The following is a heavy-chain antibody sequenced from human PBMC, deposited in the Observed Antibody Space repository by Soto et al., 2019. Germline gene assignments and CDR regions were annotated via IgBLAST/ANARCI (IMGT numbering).Heavy chain of an antibody. J-gene: IGHJ2*01. CDR3: ARDRYGEIKIYWYFDL. Sequence: QVQLVQSGAEVKKPGSSVKVSCKASGGTFSSYTINWVRQAPGPGLEWVGRIIPLLGIANYAQKFQGRVTITADKSTSTAYMELSSLRSEDTAVYYCARDRYGEIKIYWYFDLWGRGTLVTVSS. V-gene: IGHV1-69*08. D-gene: IGHD4-17*01. CDR2: IIPLLGIA. CDR1: GGTFSSYT.